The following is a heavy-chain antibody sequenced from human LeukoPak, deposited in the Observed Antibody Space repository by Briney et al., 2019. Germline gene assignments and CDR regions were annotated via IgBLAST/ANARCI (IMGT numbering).Heavy chain of an antibody. CDR1: SGSISGYY. CDR3: AGRGDTAMVWGLDV. V-gene: IGHV4-59*01. CDR2: ISYSGST. J-gene: IGHJ6*02. D-gene: IGHD5-18*01. Sequence: SETLSLTCTVSSGSISGYYWSWIRQPPGKGLEWVSYISYSGSTNYNPSLKSRVTISVDTSKNHFSLNLSSVTAADTAVYYCAGRGDTAMVWGLDVWGQGTTVTVSS.